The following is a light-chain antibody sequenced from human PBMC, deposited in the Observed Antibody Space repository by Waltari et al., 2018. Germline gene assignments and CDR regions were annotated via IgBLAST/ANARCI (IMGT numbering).Light chain of an antibody. CDR1: RIDVGVYNY. CDR2: DVR. CDR3: SSYVSSDTLEL. J-gene: IGLJ2*01. V-gene: IGLV2-14*03. Sequence: HSALTQPASLSGFSGQSITISCTGPRIDVGVYNYVPCYQQHPGNAPKHMICDVRNRPSGVSSRFSGAKSGNTAALTISGLQAEDEADYYCSSYVSSDTLELFGGGTSLTVL.